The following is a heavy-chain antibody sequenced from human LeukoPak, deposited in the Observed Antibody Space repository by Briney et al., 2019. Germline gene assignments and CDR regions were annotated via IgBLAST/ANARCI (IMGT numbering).Heavy chain of an antibody. CDR1: GFTFSNYW. D-gene: IGHD7-27*01. CDR2: IKQDGSEK. CDR3: ARDLGRHAFDI. Sequence: GGSLRLSCAASGFTFSNYWMSWVRQAPGKGLEWVANIKQDGSEKYYVDSVKGRFTISRDNAKSSLYLQMNSLRAEDTAVYYCARDLGRHAFDIWGQGTMVTVSS. V-gene: IGHV3-7*01. J-gene: IGHJ3*02.